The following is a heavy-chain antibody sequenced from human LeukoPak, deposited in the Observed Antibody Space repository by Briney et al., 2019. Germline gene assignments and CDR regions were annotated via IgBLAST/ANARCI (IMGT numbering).Heavy chain of an antibody. CDR1: GYTFTGYY. CDR2: INPNSGGT. D-gene: IGHD3-22*01. Sequence: GASVKVSFKASGYTFTGYYMHWVRQAPGQGLEWMGWINPNSGGTNYAQKFQGRVTMTRDTSISTAYMELSRLRSDDTAVYYCARRIGSSGSDFSFDPWGQGTLVTVSS. J-gene: IGHJ5*02. CDR3: ARRIGSSGSDFSFDP. V-gene: IGHV1-2*02.